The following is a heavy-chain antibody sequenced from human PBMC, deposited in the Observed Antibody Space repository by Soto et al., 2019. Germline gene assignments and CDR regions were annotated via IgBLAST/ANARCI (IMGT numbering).Heavy chain of an antibody. D-gene: IGHD6-19*01. CDR3: ARLEWLVDRNFDP. CDR1: GGSISSYY. J-gene: IGHJ5*02. V-gene: IGHV4-59*08. Sequence: QVQLQESGPGLVKPSETLSLTCTVSGGSISSYYWSWIRQPPGKGLEWIGYIYYSGSTNYNPSLKSRVTISVDPSKNQFSLKLSSVTAADTAVYYCARLEWLVDRNFDPWGQGTLVTVSS. CDR2: IYYSGST.